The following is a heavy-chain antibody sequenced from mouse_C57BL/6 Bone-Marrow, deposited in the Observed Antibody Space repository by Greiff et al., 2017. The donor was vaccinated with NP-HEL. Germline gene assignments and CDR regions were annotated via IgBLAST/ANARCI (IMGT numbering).Heavy chain of an antibody. CDR2: ISDGGSYT. CDR3: ARENLYYYGSSFAY. Sequence: EVMLVESGGGLVKPGGSLKLSCAASGFTFSSYAMSWVRQTPEKRLEWVATISDGGSYTYYPDNVKGRFTISRDNAKNNLYLQMSHLKSEDTAMYYCARENLYYYGSSFAYWGQGTLVTVSA. V-gene: IGHV5-4*01. CDR1: GFTFSSYA. D-gene: IGHD1-1*01. J-gene: IGHJ3*01.